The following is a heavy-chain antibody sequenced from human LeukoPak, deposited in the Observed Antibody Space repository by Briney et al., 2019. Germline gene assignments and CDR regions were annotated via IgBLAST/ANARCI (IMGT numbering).Heavy chain of an antibody. Sequence: SETLSLTCTVSGDSFTSVTDYWAWIRQPPGKGLEWIGRIYTSGSTNYNPSLKSRVTILVDMSKNQFSLKLSSVTAADTAVYYCARVIEDIVVVPAAMGRDYYYMDVWGKGTTVTVSS. V-gene: IGHV4-61*02. CDR2: IYTSGST. D-gene: IGHD2-2*01. CDR3: ARVIEDIVVVPAAMGRDYYYMDV. J-gene: IGHJ6*03. CDR1: GDSFTSVTDY.